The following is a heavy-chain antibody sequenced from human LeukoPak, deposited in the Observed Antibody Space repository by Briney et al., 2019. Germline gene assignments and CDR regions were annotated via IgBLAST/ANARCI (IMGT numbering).Heavy chain of an antibody. D-gene: IGHD3-22*01. Sequence: GTSLRLSCAASGFTFSNYGMHWVRQVPGKGLEWVALISYGGSNEYYARSVKGRFTISRDNSKNTLYLQMDSLRAEDSAVYYCAKDLLSNYYDSNYFDHWGQGTLVTVSS. CDR3: AKDLLSNYYDSNYFDH. CDR1: GFTFSNYG. V-gene: IGHV3-30*18. CDR2: ISYGGSNE. J-gene: IGHJ4*02.